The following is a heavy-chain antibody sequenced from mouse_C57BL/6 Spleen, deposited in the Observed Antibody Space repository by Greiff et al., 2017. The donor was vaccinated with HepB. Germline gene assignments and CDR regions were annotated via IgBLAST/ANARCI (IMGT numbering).Heavy chain of an antibody. CDR2: VYPGSGNT. J-gene: IGHJ2*01. CDR3: ATVYYGEYFDY. CDR1: GYSFTSYY. D-gene: IGHD2-13*01. Sequence: QVQLQQSGPELVKPGASVKISCKASGYSFTSYYIHWVKQRPGQGLEWIGWVYPGSGNTKYNEKFKGKATLTADTSSSTAYMQLSSLTSEDSAVYYCATVYYGEYFDYWGQGTTLTVSS. V-gene: IGHV1-66*01.